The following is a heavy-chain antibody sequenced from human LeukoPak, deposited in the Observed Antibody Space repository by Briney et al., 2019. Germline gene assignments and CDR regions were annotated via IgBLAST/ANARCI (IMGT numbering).Heavy chain of an antibody. D-gene: IGHD2-15*01. J-gene: IGHJ4*02. CDR2: IYYSGST. V-gene: IGHV4-59*01. CDR3: ARELFPHQAYDY. CDR1: GGSISSYY. Sequence: SETLSLTCTVSGGSISSYYWSWIRQPPGKGLEWIGYIYYSGSTNYNPSLKSRVTISVDTSKNQFSLKLSSVTAADTAVYYCARELFPHQAYDYWGQGTLVTVSS.